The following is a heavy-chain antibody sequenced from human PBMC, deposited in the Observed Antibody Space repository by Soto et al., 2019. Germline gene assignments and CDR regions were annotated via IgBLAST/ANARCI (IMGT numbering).Heavy chain of an antibody. Sequence: PSGTLSLSCTVSGGCISSSSYYWGWIRQPPGKGLEWIGSIYYSGSTYYNPSLKGRVTISVDTSKNQFSLKLSSVTAADTAVYYCASQGGDILXFQCSHGHCDLQSVSTRGSSDL. CDR2: IYYSGST. V-gene: IGHV4-39*01. J-gene: IGHJ2*01. CDR3: ASQGGDILXFQCSHGHCDLQSVSTRGSSDL. D-gene: IGHD3-9*01. CDR1: GGCISSSSYY.